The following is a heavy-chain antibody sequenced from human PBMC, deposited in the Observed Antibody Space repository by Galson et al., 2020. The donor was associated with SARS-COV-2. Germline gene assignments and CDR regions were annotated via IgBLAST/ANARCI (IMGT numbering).Heavy chain of an antibody. D-gene: IGHD2-15*01. V-gene: IGHV4-4*07. CDR3: ARAYGGNSFDY. CDR2: LYNSWTT. Sequence: SETLSLTCTVSGGSISSYYWSWIRQLAGKGLEWIGRLYNSWTTNYNPSLKSRVTMSVDMSKNQFSLRLSSVTAAVTAMYYCARAYGGNSFDYWGQGILVTVSS. J-gene: IGHJ4*02. CDR1: GGSISSYY.